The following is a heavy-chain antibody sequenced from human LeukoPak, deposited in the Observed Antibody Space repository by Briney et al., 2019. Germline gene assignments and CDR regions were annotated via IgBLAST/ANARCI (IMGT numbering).Heavy chain of an antibody. CDR1: GYTFTRYY. J-gene: IGHJ6*03. CDR2: IDPNGGSA. D-gene: IGHD2-2*01. Sequence: GASVKVSCKASGYTFTRYYMHWVRQAPGPGLEWMGMIDPNGGSATYGQKFQGRVTMTRDTSTGTVYMKLSSLRSEDTAVYFCARHLIKDIVVVPATPPSYYMDVWGKGTTVTVSS. CDR3: ARHLIKDIVVVPATPPSYYMDV. V-gene: IGHV1-46*01.